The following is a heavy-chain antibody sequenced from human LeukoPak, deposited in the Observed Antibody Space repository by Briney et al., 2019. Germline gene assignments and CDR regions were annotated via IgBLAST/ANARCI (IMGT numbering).Heavy chain of an antibody. CDR2: INNDGSGT. CDR1: GFTFSTYW. CDR3: VRGLLGPDY. V-gene: IGHV3-74*01. J-gene: IGHJ4*02. Sequence: GGSLRLSCAASGFTFSTYWMHWVRQAPGKGLMWVSRINNDGSGTVYADSVEGRFTISRDNAKNTLYLQMNSLRADDTALYYCVRGLLGPDYWGQGTQVTVSS. D-gene: IGHD7-27*01.